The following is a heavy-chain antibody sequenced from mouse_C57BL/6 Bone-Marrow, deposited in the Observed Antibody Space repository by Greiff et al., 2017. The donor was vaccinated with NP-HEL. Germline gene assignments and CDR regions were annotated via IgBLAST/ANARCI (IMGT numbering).Heavy chain of an antibody. CDR1: GYTFTSYW. CDR2: INTSSGYT. Sequence: VQLQQSGAELAQPGASVKLSCKASGYTFTSYWMHWVHQRPGKGLEWIGYINTSSGYTKSNQKFKDKGTLTADKSSSTAYMQLSSLTYEDSAVYYCARTNLGDYYYGSSSLDYWGQGTTLTVAS. V-gene: IGHV1-7*01. D-gene: IGHD1-1*01. J-gene: IGHJ2*01. CDR3: ARTNLGDYYYGSSSLDY.